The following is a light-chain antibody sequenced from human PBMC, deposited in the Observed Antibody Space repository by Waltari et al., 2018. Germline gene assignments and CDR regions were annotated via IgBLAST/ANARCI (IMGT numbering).Light chain of an antibody. CDR1: QSVLYSSNNKNY. J-gene: IGKJ1*01. V-gene: IGKV4-1*01. CDR2: WSS. Sequence: DIVMTQSPDSLAVSLGERHTINCKSSQSVLYSSNNKNYLAWFQQRPGQPPKLLIYWSSTRESGVPDRFSASGSGTDFTLTISSLQAEDVAVYYCLQYYNTPQTFGQGTRVEIK. CDR3: LQYYNTPQT.